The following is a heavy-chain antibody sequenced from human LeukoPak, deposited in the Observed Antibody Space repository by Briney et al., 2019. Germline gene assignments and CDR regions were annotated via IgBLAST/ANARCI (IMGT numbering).Heavy chain of an antibody. Sequence: SQTLSLTCTVSGGSINYGGYFWTWIRQHPGKGLEWIGYMHYSGDTHYNPSLKSRVTISVDTSKNHFSLKLSSVTAADTATYYCARRVPDSSAPGIAFDIWGQGTMVTVSS. CDR1: GGSINYGGYF. CDR3: ARRVPDSSAPGIAFDI. D-gene: IGHD3-22*01. CDR2: MHYSGDT. V-gene: IGHV4-31*03. J-gene: IGHJ3*02.